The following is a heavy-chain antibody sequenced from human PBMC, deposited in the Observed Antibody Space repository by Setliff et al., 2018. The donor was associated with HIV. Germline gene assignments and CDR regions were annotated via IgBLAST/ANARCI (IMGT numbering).Heavy chain of an antibody. V-gene: IGHV3-15*01. Sequence: GGSLRLSCAASGFTFSNAWMSWVRQAPGKGLEWVGRIKSKTDGGTTDYAAPVKGRFTISRDDSKSIAYLQMSSLKTDDTAVYYCAGDSYGYLTDYWGRGTLVTVSS. CDR3: AGDSYGYLTDY. J-gene: IGHJ4*02. CDR1: GFTFSNAW. D-gene: IGHD5-18*01. CDR2: IKSKTDGGTT.